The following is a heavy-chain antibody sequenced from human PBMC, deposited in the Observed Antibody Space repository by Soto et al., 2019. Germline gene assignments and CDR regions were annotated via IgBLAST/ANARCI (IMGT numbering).Heavy chain of an antibody. CDR2: IIPIFGTA. J-gene: IGHJ3*02. D-gene: IGHD3-22*01. V-gene: IGHV1-69*13. Sequence: GASVKVSCKASGGTFSSYAISWVRQAPGQGLEWMGGIIPIFGTANYAQKFQGRVTITADESTSTAYMELSSLRSEDTAVYYCARDPAPYYYDSSGYYGVAFDIWGQGTMVT. CDR1: GGTFSSYA. CDR3: ARDPAPYYYDSSGYYGVAFDI.